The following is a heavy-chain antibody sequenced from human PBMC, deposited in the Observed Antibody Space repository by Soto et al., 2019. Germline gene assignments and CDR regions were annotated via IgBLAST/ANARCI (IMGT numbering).Heavy chain of an antibody. D-gene: IGHD2-2*02. J-gene: IGHJ3*02. CDR1: GFTFSSYA. CDR2: ISGSGGST. Sequence: EVQLLESGGGLVQPGGSLRLSCAASGFTFSSYAMSWVRQAPGKGLEWVSAISGSGGSTYYADSVKGRFTISRDNSKNTLYLQMNSLRAEDTAVYYCAKVAVPAAIAPLHAFDIWGQGTMVTVSS. V-gene: IGHV3-23*01. CDR3: AKVAVPAAIAPLHAFDI.